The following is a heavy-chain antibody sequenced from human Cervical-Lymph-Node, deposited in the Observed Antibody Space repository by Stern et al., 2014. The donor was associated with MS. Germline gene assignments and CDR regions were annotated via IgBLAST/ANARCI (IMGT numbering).Heavy chain of an antibody. V-gene: IGHV3-9*01. Sequence: QLVESGGDLVQPGRSLRLSCAAFGFTFDDYAMHWVRQAPGKGLGWVAGISWNSGTIGYADSVKGRFTTSRDNAYSSLYLQMNSLRPEDTALYYCARDITGSSAYFAYWGQGTLVTVSS. CDR2: ISWNSGTI. CDR1: GFTFDDYA. D-gene: IGHD1-14*01. CDR3: ARDITGSSAYFAY. J-gene: IGHJ4*02.